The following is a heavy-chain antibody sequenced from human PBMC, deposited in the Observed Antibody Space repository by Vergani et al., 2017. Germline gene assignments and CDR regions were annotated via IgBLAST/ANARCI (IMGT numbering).Heavy chain of an antibody. Sequence: VQLLESGGGLVQPGGSLRLSCAASGFTFSSYGMHWVRQAPGKGLEWVAVISYDGSNKYYADSVKGRFTISRDNSKNTLYLQMNSLRSEDTAVYYCARQEDIENWYFDLWGRGTLVTVSS. CDR2: ISYDGSNK. J-gene: IGHJ2*01. V-gene: IGHV3-30*03. D-gene: IGHD5-24*01. CDR3: ARQEDIENWYFDL. CDR1: GFTFSSYG.